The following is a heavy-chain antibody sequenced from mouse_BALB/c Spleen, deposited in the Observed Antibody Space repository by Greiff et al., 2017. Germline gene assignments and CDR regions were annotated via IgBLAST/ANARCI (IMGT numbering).Heavy chain of an antibody. J-gene: IGHJ4*01. Sequence: VKLMESGPGLVAPSQSLSITCTVSGFSLTSYGVHWVRQPPGKGLEWLGVIWAGGSTNYNSALMSRLSISKDNSKSQVFLKMNSLQTDDTAMYYCARALLLRSYAMDYWGQGTSVTVSS. D-gene: IGHD1-1*01. V-gene: IGHV2-9*02. CDR1: GFSLTSYG. CDR3: ARALLLRSYAMDY. CDR2: IWAGGST.